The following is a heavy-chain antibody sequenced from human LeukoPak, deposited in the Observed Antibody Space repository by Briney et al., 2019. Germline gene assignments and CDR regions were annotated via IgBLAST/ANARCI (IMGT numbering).Heavy chain of an antibody. D-gene: IGHD3-16*02. V-gene: IGHV5-10-1*01. CDR2: IDPSDSYT. CDR1: GYSFTSYW. Sequence: GESLRISCKGSGYSFTSYWISWVRQMPGKGLEWMGRIDPSDSYTNYSPSFQGHVTISADKSISTAHLQWSSLKASDTAMYYCARLIESTSGYYYYGMDVWGKGTTVTVSS. CDR3: ARLIESTSGYYYYGMDV. J-gene: IGHJ6*04.